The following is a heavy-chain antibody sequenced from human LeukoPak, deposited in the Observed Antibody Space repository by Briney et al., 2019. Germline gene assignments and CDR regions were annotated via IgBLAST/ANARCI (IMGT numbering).Heavy chain of an antibody. V-gene: IGHV1-8*03. CDR3: ARGREDYDFWSGSDYYYYYMDV. J-gene: IGHJ6*03. D-gene: IGHD3-3*01. CDR1: GYTFTSYD. Sequence: ASVKVSCKASGYTFTSYDINWVRQATGQGLEWMGWMNPNSGNTGYAQKFQGRVTITRNTSISTAYMELSSLRSEDTAVYYCARGREDYDFWSGSDYYYYYMDVWGKGTAVTVSS. CDR2: MNPNSGNT.